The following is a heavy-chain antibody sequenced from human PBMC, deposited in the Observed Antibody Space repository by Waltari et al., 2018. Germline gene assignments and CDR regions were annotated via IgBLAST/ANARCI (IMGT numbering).Heavy chain of an antibody. CDR2: ISYDGSDK. CDR1: GFTFNNYG. D-gene: IGHD3-22*01. Sequence: AASGFTFNNYGMHGVRQSPGRGLEWVAVISYDGSDKSYADSVKGRFTISRDNSQKTLYLQMNSLRVEDTAVYYCAFDISGHYYVDDAFDIWGQGTMVTVSS. V-gene: IGHV3-30*03. J-gene: IGHJ3*02. CDR3: AFDISGHYYVDDAFDI.